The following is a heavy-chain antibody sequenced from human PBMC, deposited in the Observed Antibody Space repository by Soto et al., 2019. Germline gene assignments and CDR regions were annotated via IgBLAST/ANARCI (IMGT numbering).Heavy chain of an antibody. J-gene: IGHJ4*02. Sequence: HPGGSLRLSCAASGFTFSSYEMNWVRQAPGKGLEWVSYISSSGSTIYYADSVKGRFTISRDNAKNSLYLQMNSLRAEDTAVYYCARDEYYYDSSDYWGQGTLVTVSS. V-gene: IGHV3-48*03. D-gene: IGHD3-22*01. CDR2: ISSSGSTI. CDR1: GFTFSSYE. CDR3: ARDEYYYDSSDY.